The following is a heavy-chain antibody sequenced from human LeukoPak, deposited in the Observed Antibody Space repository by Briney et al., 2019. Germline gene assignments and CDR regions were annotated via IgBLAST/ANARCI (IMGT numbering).Heavy chain of an antibody. J-gene: IGHJ6*03. V-gene: IGHV4-4*07. D-gene: IGHD2-8*01. CDR2: LYTSGST. CDR3: ARIMVHSLYYMDV. CDR1: GGSISSYY. Sequence: SETLSLTSTVSGGSISSYYWIWIRQPAGKGLEWIGRLYTSGSTNYNPSLKSRVTMSEDTSKNQFSLKLSSVTAADTAVYYCARIMVHSLYYMDVWGKGTTVTVSS.